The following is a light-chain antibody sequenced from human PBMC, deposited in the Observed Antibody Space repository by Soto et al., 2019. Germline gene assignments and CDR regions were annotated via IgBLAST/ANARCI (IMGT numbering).Light chain of an antibody. CDR3: QQYGSSPPT. Sequence: EIVLTQSPGTLTLSPGAGVTLSCRTSQSVDNYLAWYQQKPGQAPRLLTYDASSRPTGIPDRFSGCRSGTDFTLPVSRLEPEDFAVYYCQQYGSSPPTFSGGTKVEIK. CDR1: QSVDNY. V-gene: IGKV3-20*01. J-gene: IGKJ4*01. CDR2: DAS.